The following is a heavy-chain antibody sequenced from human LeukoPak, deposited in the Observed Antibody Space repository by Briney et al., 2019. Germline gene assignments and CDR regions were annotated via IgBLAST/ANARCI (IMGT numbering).Heavy chain of an antibody. Sequence: GGSLRLSCEASGFTFKNAWMIWVRQAPGKGPEWVGRIKSKTDGGTTDYAAPVKGRFTISRDDSKNTLYLQMNSLKTEDTAVYYCTTAIVPADDDAFDIWGQGTMVTVSS. J-gene: IGHJ3*02. V-gene: IGHV3-15*01. CDR1: GFTFKNAW. CDR2: IKSKTDGGTT. D-gene: IGHD2-2*01. CDR3: TTAIVPADDDAFDI.